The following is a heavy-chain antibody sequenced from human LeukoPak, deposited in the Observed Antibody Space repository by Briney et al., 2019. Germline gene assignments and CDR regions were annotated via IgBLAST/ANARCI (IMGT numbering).Heavy chain of an antibody. V-gene: IGHV3-30*18. J-gene: IGHJ4*02. CDR3: AKPYPTLTTSAVLDN. CDR2: ISYDGNSQ. Sequence: GRSLTLSCAASGFTFSNYAIHWVRQAPGRGLEWVAAISYDGNSQHYGAPVKGRFTISRDNSKNTVYLQINTLRTDGAAIYYCAKPYPTLTTSAVLDNWGQGTLVTVSS. D-gene: IGHD1-1*01. CDR1: GFTFSNYA.